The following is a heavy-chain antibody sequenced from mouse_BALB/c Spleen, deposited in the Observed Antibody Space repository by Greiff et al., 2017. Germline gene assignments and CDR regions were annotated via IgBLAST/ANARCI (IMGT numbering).Heavy chain of an antibody. Sequence: VQLQQSAAELARPGASVKMSCKASGYTFTSYTMHWVKQRPGQGLEWIGYINPSSGYTEYNQKFKDKTTLTADKSSSTAYMQLSSLTSEDSAVYYCARDYGNYALFDYWGQGTTLTVSS. CDR2: INPSSGYT. J-gene: IGHJ2*01. V-gene: IGHV1-4*02. CDR3: ARDYGNYALFDY. CDR1: GYTFTSYT. D-gene: IGHD2-1*01.